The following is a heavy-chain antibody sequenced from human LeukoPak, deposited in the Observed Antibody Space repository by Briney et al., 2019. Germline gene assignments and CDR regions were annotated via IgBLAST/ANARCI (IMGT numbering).Heavy chain of an antibody. D-gene: IGHD3-22*01. J-gene: IGHJ4*02. V-gene: IGHV3-9*01. CDR3: AKYTLSAYYDSSGSYPFFDS. CDR1: GFTFDDYA. CDR2: ISWSSANI. Sequence: PGGSLRLSCAASGFTFDDYAMHWVRQVPGKGLEWVSGISWSSANIGYADSVKGRFTISRDNAKTSLYLQMNSLRPEDTAFYYCAKYTLSAYYDSSGSYPFFDSWGQGTLVSVSS.